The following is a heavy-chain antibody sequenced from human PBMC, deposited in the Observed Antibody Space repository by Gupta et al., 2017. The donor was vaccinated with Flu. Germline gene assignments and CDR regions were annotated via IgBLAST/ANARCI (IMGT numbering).Heavy chain of an antibody. CDR2: ITKSSGAT. CDR1: YA. V-gene: IGHV3-23*01. CDR3: AKDDDLNFYYLGMDV. Sequence: YAMSWVRQAPGKGLEWVSCITKSSGATYYADSVEGRFTISRDNSKNTLYLQMNGLRADDTAVYYCAKDDDLNFYYLGMDVWGQGTTVTVSS. J-gene: IGHJ6*02.